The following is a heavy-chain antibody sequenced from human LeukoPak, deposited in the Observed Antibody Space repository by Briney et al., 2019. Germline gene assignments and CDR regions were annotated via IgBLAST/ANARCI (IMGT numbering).Heavy chain of an antibody. CDR1: GFTFMSYS. Sequence: GGSLRLSCAASGFTFMSYSINWVRQAPGKGLEWVSYISSGSNTIYYADSVKGRFTISRDNAKNSLHLQMSSLRAEDTAVYYCARDGRGLGNYFDYWGQGTLVTVSS. CDR2: ISSGSNTI. V-gene: IGHV3-48*01. D-gene: IGHD3-10*01. CDR3: ARDGRGLGNYFDY. J-gene: IGHJ4*02.